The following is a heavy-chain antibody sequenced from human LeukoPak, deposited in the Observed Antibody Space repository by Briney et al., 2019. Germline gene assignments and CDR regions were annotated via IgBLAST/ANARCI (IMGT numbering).Heavy chain of an antibody. CDR2: ISSRSSYI. J-gene: IGHJ4*02. D-gene: IGHD6-13*01. CDR1: GYSISSGYY. Sequence: PSETLSLTCTVSGYSISSGYYWGWIRQPPGKGLEWVSSISSRSSYIYYADSVKGRFTISRDNAKNSLYLQMNSLRAEDTAVYYCARAGSTWSNFDYWGQGILVTVSS. CDR3: ARAGSTWSNFDY. V-gene: IGHV3-21*01.